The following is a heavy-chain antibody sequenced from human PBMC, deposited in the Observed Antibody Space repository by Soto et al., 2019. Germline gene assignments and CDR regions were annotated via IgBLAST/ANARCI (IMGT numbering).Heavy chain of an antibody. V-gene: IGHV3-33*01. CDR3: ARDGTGWTGGDH. Sequence: PGGSLRLCCAASGFTFSAYDMHWVRQAPGKRLEWVAVLWRDGSKVYYADSVKGRFIISRDNSKNTLYLEMNSLRVEDTAVYYCARDGTGWTGGDHWGQGTLVTVSS. CDR1: GFTFSAYD. J-gene: IGHJ4*02. D-gene: IGHD6-19*01. CDR2: LWRDGSKV.